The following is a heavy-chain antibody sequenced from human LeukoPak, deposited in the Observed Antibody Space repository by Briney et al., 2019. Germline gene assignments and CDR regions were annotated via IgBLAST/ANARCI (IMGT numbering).Heavy chain of an antibody. CDR2: INPNSRRS. CDR1: GYTLTGYY. J-gene: IGHJ4*02. Sequence: ASLKVSCNASGYTLTGYYMHLVRKAPGPPLECIAWINPNSRRSNYAPKFQCRVTITRDTAISPAYMERSRLRSDDTAVYYCARGLAGQYYYDSSGYYTFGYWGQGTLVTVSS. CDR3: ARGLAGQYYYDSSGYYTFGY. D-gene: IGHD3-22*01. V-gene: IGHV1-2*02.